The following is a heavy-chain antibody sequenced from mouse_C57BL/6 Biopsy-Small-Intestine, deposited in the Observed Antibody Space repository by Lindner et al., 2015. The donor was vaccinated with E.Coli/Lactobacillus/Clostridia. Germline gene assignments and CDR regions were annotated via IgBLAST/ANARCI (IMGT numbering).Heavy chain of an antibody. CDR3: ARSFDY. Sequence: VQLQESGGGLVQPGGSLSPSCAASGFTFTDYYMNWVRQPPGKALEWLGFIRNKANGYTTEYSASVKGRFTISRDNSQSILYLQMNALRAEDSATYYCARSFDYWGQGTTLTVSS. V-gene: IGHV7-3*01. J-gene: IGHJ2*01. CDR1: GFTFTDYY. CDR2: IRNKANGYTT.